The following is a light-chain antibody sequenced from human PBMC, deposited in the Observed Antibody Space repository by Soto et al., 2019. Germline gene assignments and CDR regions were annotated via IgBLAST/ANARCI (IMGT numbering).Light chain of an antibody. CDR2: EVS. J-gene: IGLJ2*01. CDR3: SSYTTTATVV. Sequence: QSVLTQPPSVSGSPGQSITISCTGTSSDVGAYNYVSWYQQHPDKAPKLMIYEVSDRPSGISNRFSGSKSGNTASLTISGLQAEDEADYYCSSYTTTATVVFGGGTKVTVL. V-gene: IGLV2-14*01. CDR1: SSDVGAYNY.